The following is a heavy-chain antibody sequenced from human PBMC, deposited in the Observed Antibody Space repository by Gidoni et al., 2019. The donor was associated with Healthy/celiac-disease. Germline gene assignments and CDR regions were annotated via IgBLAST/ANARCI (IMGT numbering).Heavy chain of an antibody. D-gene: IGHD2-15*01. J-gene: IGHJ4*02. Sequence: QVQLQQWGAGLLKPSETLSLTCAVYGGSFSGYYWSWIRQPPGKGLEWIGEINHSGSTNYNPSLKSRVTISVDTSKNQFSLKLSSVTAADTAVYYCARGPVPNPGWDYWGQGTLVTVSS. CDR3: ARGPVPNPGWDY. V-gene: IGHV4-34*01. CDR1: GGSFSGYY. CDR2: INHSGST.